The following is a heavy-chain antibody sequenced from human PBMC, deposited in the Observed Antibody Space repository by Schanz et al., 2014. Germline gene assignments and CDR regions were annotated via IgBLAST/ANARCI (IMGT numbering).Heavy chain of an antibody. J-gene: IGHJ6*02. D-gene: IGHD6-13*01. CDR2: MSYDGSIK. CDR1: GFTFSTYA. CDR3: AREEGWGIAAAGPKHYYYGMDV. Sequence: QLVGSGGGLVQPGGSLRLSCAASGFTFSTYAMSWVRQAPGKGLEWVAAMSYDGSIKYYGDSVKGRFTISRDNSKNTLYLHMNTLRAEDTAVYYCAREEGWGIAAAGPKHYYYGMDVWGQGTTVTVSS. V-gene: IGHV3-33*08.